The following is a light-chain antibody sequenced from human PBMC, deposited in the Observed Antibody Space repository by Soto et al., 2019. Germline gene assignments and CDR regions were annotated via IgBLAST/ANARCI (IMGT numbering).Light chain of an antibody. V-gene: IGLV1-51*02. J-gene: IGLJ2*01. CDR3: ETWDDRLNAVV. CDR1: GSNVGKNY. Sequence: QSVLTQPPSVSAAPGQTVTISCSGSGSNVGKNYVSWYQQFPGTAPKLLISKNDQRPSGIPDRFSGSKSATSATLGITGLQTADEADYYCETWDDRLNAVVFGGGTTVTVL. CDR2: KND.